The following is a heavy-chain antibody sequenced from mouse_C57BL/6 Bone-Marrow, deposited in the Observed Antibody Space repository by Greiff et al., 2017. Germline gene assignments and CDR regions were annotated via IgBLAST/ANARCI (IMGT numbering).Heavy chain of an antibody. CDR2: MHPNGGSP. Sequence: VQLQQPGAELVKPGASVKLSCKASGYTFTNYWMHWVKQRPGQGLEWIGMMHPNGGSPDYNEKFKSEATLSVDKSSSTAYMQLSSLTSEDSAVYYCATGGPDYWGQGTTLTVSS. V-gene: IGHV1-64*01. CDR1: GYTFTNYW. J-gene: IGHJ2*01. CDR3: ATGGPDY.